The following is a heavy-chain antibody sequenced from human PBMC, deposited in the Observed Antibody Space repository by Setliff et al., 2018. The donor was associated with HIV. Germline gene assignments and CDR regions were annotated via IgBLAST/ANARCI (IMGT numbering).Heavy chain of an antibody. CDR1: GDTFNNCA. V-gene: IGHV1-18*01. Sequence: GASVKVSCKASGDTFNNCAVTWVRQAAGQGLEWMGWMSPKNNGSGFAQKFQARLTMTTETSTTTAYLELRDLRFDDTAVYFCVRDTDIWRYFPLWGQGTLVTVSS. D-gene: IGHD1-1*01. CDR3: VRDTDIWRYFPL. J-gene: IGHJ1*01. CDR2: MSPKNNGS.